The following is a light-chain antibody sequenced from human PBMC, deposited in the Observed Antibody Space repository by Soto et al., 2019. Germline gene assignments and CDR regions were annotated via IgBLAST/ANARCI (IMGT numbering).Light chain of an antibody. J-gene: IGKJ1*01. V-gene: IGKV1-5*03. CDR1: QSISSW. Sequence: DIQMTQSPSTLSASVGDRVSITCRASQSISSWLAWYQQKPGKAPKLLIYKASTLKSGVPSRFSGSGSGTEFTLTISCLQPDDFATYYCQHYKMYSPWTFGQGTKVDI. CDR2: KAS. CDR3: QHYKMYSPWT.